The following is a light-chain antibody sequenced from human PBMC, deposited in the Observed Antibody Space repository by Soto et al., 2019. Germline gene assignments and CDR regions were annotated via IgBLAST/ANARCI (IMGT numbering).Light chain of an antibody. J-gene: IGLJ2*01. V-gene: IGLV4-60*03. CDR2: LERSGSY. CDR1: SRHSSYS. CDR3: ETWDSSTHKV. Sequence: QAVVTQSSSASASLGSSVKLTCTLSSRHSSYSIAWHQQQPGKAPRYLMRLERSGSYNKGSGVPDRFSGSTSGADRYLTISYLQSEDEDDYYCETWDSSTHKVFGGGTKLTVL.